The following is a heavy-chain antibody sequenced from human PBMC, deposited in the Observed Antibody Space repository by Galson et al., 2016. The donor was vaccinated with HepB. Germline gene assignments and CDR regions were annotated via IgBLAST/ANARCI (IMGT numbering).Heavy chain of an antibody. J-gene: IGHJ3*01. D-gene: IGHD1-26*01. V-gene: IGHV3-74*01. CDR1: GFTFSSYW. Sequence: SLRLSCAASGFTFSSYWMHWVRQDPGKGLVWVSCINSDGTTTRYADSVKGRITISRDNAKNTLYLQMNSLRAEDTAVYFCAREGVVGNDGLYDWGQGTLVTVSS. CDR3: AREGVVGNDGLYD. CDR2: INSDGTTT.